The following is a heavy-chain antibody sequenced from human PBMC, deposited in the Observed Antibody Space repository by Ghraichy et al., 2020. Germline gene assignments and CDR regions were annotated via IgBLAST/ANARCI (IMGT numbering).Heavy chain of an antibody. D-gene: IGHD3-9*01. V-gene: IGHV4-39*01. CDR2: IYHNGNT. CDR1: GGSISSTTYY. J-gene: IGHJ4*02. CDR3: AGYDIFTGIVAY. Sequence: SETRSLTCSVSGGSISSTTYYWGWIRQPPGKGLEWIGSIYHNGNTYHNPSLRRPVSITVDTSKNQFSLRLSYVTAADTAVYFWAGYDIFTGIVAYWGRGTRVTVSS.